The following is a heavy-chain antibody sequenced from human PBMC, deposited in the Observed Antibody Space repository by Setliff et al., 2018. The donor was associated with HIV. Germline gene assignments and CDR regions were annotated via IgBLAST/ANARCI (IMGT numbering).Heavy chain of an antibody. CDR2: IYTSGST. D-gene: IGHD2-15*01. V-gene: IGHV4-61*02. CDR3: ARTMLRKPGFDP. Sequence: TSETLSLTCTVADGSISTGSYYWSWVRQPAGRGLEWIGRIYTSGSTNYNPSLKSRVTMSVDTSKNQFSLNLTSVTAADTAVYYCARTMLRKPGFDPWGQGTLVTVSS. CDR1: DGSISTGSYY. J-gene: IGHJ5*02.